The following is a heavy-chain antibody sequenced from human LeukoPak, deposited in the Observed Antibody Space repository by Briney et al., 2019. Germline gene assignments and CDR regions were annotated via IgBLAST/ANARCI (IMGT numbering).Heavy chain of an antibody. CDR2: ISSSGST. Sequence: PSETLSLTCTVSGGSISGSSYYWGRSRQPPGEGLEWIGSISSSGSTYYNPSLKSRLSMSVDASKNQFSLKVNSVTAADTAVYYCARRRVGTTPGRYWGQGILVTISS. D-gene: IGHD2/OR15-2a*01. J-gene: IGHJ4*02. CDR3: ARRRVGTTPGRY. CDR1: GGSISGSSYY. V-gene: IGHV4-39*01.